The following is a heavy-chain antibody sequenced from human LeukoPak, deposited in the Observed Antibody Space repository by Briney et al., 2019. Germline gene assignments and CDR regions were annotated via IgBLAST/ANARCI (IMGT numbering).Heavy chain of an antibody. V-gene: IGHV3-74*01. Sequence: GGSLRLSCAASGITFSTYWMHWVRQAPGKRLVWVSRITGDGSSTIYADSVKGRFTISRDNAKNTVYLQMNSLRAEDTAVYYCASGWGSYSLGHWGQGTLVTVSS. J-gene: IGHJ4*02. D-gene: IGHD3-10*01. CDR2: ITGDGSST. CDR1: GITFSTYW. CDR3: ASGWGSYSLGH.